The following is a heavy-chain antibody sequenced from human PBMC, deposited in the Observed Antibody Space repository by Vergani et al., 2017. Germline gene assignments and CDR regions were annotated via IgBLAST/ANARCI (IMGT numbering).Heavy chain of an antibody. CDR1: GFSIDNGYY. D-gene: IGHD3-10*01. Sequence: QVQLQESGPGLVKPSETLSLTCAVSGFSIDNGYYWAWIRQTPEKGLEWIGGMFHTGEASNSPSLQSRVAFSMDTSKNQFSLQLTSVTAADTAVYFCGVIMVRSPRPDNWFDSWGRGTLVTVSS. CDR3: GVIMVRSPRPDNWFDS. CDR2: MFHTGEA. J-gene: IGHJ5*01. V-gene: IGHV4-38-2*01.